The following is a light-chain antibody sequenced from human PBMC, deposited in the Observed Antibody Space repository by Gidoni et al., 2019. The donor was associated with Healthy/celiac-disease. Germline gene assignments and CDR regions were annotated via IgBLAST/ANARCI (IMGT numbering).Light chain of an antibody. J-gene: IGKJ2*01. V-gene: IGKV1-5*03. CDR2: KAS. Sequence: DIQMTQAPSTLSASVGDRGTITCRASQSISSLLAWYQQKPGKAPKLLIYKASSLESGVPSMFSGSGSGTAFTLTISSLHPDDFATYSCQHYNSYFLYTFGQGTKLEIK. CDR3: QHYNSYFLYT. CDR1: QSISSL.